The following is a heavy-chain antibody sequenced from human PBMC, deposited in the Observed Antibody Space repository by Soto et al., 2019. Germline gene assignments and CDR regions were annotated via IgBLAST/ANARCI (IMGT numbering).Heavy chain of an antibody. V-gene: IGHV3-53*01. CDR1: GVTVISNY. J-gene: IGHJ6*02. CDR2: IYSSGAT. CDR3: ARVDTYDYYYAMDV. Sequence: GGSLRLSCAASGVTVISNYMNWVRQPPGKGLEWVSIIYSSGATYYADSVKGRFTISRDKSKNTLYLQMRNLRAEDTAIYYCARVDTYDYYYAMDVWGQGTTVTVSS. D-gene: IGHD5-18*01.